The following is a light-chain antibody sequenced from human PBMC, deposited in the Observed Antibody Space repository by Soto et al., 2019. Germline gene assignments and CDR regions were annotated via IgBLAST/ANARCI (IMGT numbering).Light chain of an antibody. CDR3: SSYTSSSTLSPSV. CDR1: SSDVGGYNY. Sequence: QSVLTQPASVSGSPGQSITISCTGTSSDVGGYNYVSWYQHHPGKAPKLMIYDVSNRPSGVSNRFSGSKSGNTASLIISGLQAEDEADYYCSSYTSSSTLSPSVFGTGTKVTVL. J-gene: IGLJ1*01. CDR2: DVS. V-gene: IGLV2-14*03.